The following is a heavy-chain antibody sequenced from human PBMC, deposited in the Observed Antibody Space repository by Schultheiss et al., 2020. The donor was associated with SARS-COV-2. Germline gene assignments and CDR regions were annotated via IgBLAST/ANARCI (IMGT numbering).Heavy chain of an antibody. CDR3: ARDRYDFWSGYVSYWYFDL. Sequence: SVKVSCKASGGTFSSYAISWVRQAPGQGLEWMRGIIPIFGTANYAQKFQGRVTITADESTSTAYMELSSLRSEDTAVYYCARDRYDFWSGYVSYWYFDLWGRGTLVTVSS. CDR2: IIPIFGTA. CDR1: GGTFSSYA. V-gene: IGHV1-69*13. J-gene: IGHJ2*01. D-gene: IGHD3-3*01.